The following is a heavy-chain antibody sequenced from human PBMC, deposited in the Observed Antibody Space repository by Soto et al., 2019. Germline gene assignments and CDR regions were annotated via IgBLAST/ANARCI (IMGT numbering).Heavy chain of an antibody. CDR2: IYYSVIT. V-gene: IGHV4-59*01. CDR3: ARFKHSNYSTPTYSYGMDV. D-gene: IGHD4-4*01. Sequence: PSEPLSLTCTVSGGSISSYYWSWIRQPPGKGLEWIGYIYYSVITNYSPSLKSRVTISVDTSKNQFSLKLSSVTAADTAVYYCARFKHSNYSTPTYSYGMDVWGQGTTVTVSS. CDR1: GGSISSYY. J-gene: IGHJ6*02.